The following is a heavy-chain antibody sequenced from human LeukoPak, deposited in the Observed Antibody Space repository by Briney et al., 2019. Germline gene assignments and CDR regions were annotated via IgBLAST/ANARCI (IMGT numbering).Heavy chain of an antibody. J-gene: IGHJ4*02. Sequence: ISTNGDRTYYADSVKGRFTISRDNSKNTLYLQMGSLRTDDMAVYYCARGVAISSSGWYDAFDYWGQGALVTVSS. CDR2: ISTNGDRT. V-gene: IGHV3-64*02. D-gene: IGHD6-19*01. CDR3: ARGVAISSSGWYDAFDY.